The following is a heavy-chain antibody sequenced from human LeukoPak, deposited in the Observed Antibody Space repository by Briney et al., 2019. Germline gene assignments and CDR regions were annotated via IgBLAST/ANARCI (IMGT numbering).Heavy chain of an antibody. V-gene: IGHV1-2*02. J-gene: IGHJ6*02. Sequence: ASVKVSCKASGYTFTGYYMHWVRQAPGQGLEWMGWINPNSGGTNYAQKFQGRVTMTRDTSTSTAHMELSRLRSDDTAVYYCARDPRYSTSGYYYGMDVWGQGTTVTVSS. D-gene: IGHD6-6*01. CDR2: INPNSGGT. CDR3: ARDPRYSTSGYYYGMDV. CDR1: GYTFTGYY.